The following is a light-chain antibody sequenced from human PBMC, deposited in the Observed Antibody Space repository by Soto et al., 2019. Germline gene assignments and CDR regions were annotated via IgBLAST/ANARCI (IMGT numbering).Light chain of an antibody. Sequence: QSVLTQPPSVSGAPGQRVTISCTGSSSNIGAGFNVHWYQQFPGTAPKLLIYHDTNRPSGIPDRFSGSKSGTSASLAITGLQAEDEADYYCQSYDSSLSGSLFGGGTKVTVL. CDR2: HDT. V-gene: IGLV1-40*01. CDR3: QSYDSSLSGSL. CDR1: SSNIGAGFN. J-gene: IGLJ2*01.